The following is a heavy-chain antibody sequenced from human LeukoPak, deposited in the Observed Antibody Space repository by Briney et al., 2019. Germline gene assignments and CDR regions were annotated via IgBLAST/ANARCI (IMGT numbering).Heavy chain of an antibody. V-gene: IGHV1-69*04. D-gene: IGHD3-22*01. CDR3: ARVPSEYYDSSGYYFW. CDR1: GGTFSSYA. CDR2: IIPILGIA. J-gene: IGHJ4*02. Sequence: GASVTVSCTASGGTFSSYAISWVRQAPGQGLEWMGRIIPILGIANYAQKFQGRVTITADKSTSTAYMELSSLRSEDTAVYYCARVPSEYYDSSGYYFWWGQGTLVTVSS.